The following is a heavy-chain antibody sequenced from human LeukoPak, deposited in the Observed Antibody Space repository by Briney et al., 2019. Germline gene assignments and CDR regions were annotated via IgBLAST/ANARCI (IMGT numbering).Heavy chain of an antibody. J-gene: IGHJ5*02. CDR2: IYTSGST. D-gene: IGHD2-15*01. V-gene: IGHV4-4*07. CDR1: GGSISSYY. Sequence: SETLSLTCTVSGGSISSYYWSWIRQPAGKGLEWIGRIYTSGSTNYNPSLKSRVTMSVDTSKNQFSLKPSSVTAADTAVYYCARESAALNWFDPWGQGTLVTVSS. CDR3: ARESAALNWFDP.